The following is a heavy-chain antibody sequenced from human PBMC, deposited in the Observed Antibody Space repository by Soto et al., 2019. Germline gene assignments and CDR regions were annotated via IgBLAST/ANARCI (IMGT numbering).Heavy chain of an antibody. CDR2: ISASTGNT. D-gene: IGHD3-3*01. V-gene: IGHV1-18*04. CDR3: ARDPRSGYSDY. CDR1: GYTFTNYD. Sequence: QVQLVQSGAEVKKPGASVKVSCKASGYTFTNYDISWVRQAPGQGLEWMGWISASTGNTNYAQKLQGRVTLTTDTATSTVYMERRSLRSDDTAVYYCARDPRSGYSDYWGQGTLVTVSS. J-gene: IGHJ4*02.